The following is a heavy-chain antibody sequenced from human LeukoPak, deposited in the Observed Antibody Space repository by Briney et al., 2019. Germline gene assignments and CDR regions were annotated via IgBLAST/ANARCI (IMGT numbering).Heavy chain of an antibody. CDR2: INHSGST. J-gene: IGHJ6*03. Sequence: NPSETLSLTCAVYGGSFSGYYWSWIRQPPGKGLEWIGEINHSGSTNYNPSLKSRVTISVDTSKNQFSLKLSSVTAADTAVYYCATEPSIAARPNYMDVWGKGTTVTVSS. CDR3: ATEPSIAARPNYMDV. D-gene: IGHD6-6*01. V-gene: IGHV4-34*01. CDR1: GGSFSGYY.